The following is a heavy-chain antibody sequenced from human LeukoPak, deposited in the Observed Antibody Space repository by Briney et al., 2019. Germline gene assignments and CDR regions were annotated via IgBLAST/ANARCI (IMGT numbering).Heavy chain of an antibody. CDR2: IDYDGSHI. Sequence: GGSLRLSCAGSGFTFSTSAMNWVRQVPGKGLEWVSSIDYDGSHIYYSASVKGRFSISRDNARDSMYLQMDSLRAEDTAVYYCARDPERYLRTGHYDYWGQGTLVIVSS. J-gene: IGHJ4*01. CDR1: GFTFSTSA. V-gene: IGHV3-21*01. D-gene: IGHD3-10*02. CDR3: ARDPERYLRTGHYDY.